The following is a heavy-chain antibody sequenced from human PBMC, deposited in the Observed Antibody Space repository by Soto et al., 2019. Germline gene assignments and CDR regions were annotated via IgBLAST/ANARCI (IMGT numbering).Heavy chain of an antibody. CDR2: IYSGGST. Sequence: EVQLVETGGGLIQPGGSLRLSCAASGFTVSSNYMSWVRQAPGQGLEWVSVIYSGGSTYYADSVKGRFTISRDNSKNTLDLPVNSLIAEDMAVYYCARRSPRFGELHVMDGWGQGTTVTVSS. D-gene: IGHD3-10*01. V-gene: IGHV3-53*02. CDR3: ARRSPRFGELHVMDG. J-gene: IGHJ6*02. CDR1: GFTVSSNY.